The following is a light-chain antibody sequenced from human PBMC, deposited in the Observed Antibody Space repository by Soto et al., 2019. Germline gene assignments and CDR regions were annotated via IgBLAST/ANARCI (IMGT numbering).Light chain of an antibody. V-gene: IGLV1-47*02. J-gene: IGLJ3*02. CDR3: AAWDDSLSGWV. Sequence: QSVLTQPPSASGTPGQRVTISCSGSSSNIGSNYVYWYQQLPGTAPKLLIYSNNQRPSGVPDRFSGSKSGTSASLAISGLRSEDEADYYCAAWDDSLSGWVFGGGTHLTVL. CDR2: SNN. CDR1: SSNIGSNY.